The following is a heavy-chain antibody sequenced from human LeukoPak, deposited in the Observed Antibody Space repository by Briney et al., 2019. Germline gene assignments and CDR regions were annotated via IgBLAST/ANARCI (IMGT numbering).Heavy chain of an antibody. D-gene: IGHD4-23*01. V-gene: IGHV3-21*01. CDR3: ARDYGGSSPFDY. CDR1: GFTFSSYN. Sequence: PGGSLRLSCAASGFTFSSYNMNWVRQAPGKGLEWVSSISSSSSYIYYADSVKGRFTISRDNAKNSLYLQMNSLRAEDTAVYYCARDYGGSSPFDYWGQGTLVTVSS. J-gene: IGHJ4*02. CDR2: ISSSSSYI.